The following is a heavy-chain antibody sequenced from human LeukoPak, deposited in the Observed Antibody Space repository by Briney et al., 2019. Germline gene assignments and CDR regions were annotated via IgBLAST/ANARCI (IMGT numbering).Heavy chain of an antibody. CDR3: ARGSRDRIAARPGRYFDL. CDR2: INHSGST. D-gene: IGHD6-6*01. Sequence: SETLSLTCAVYGGSFSGYYWSWIRQPPGKGLEWIGEINHSGSTNYNPSLKSRVTISVDTSKNQFSLKLSSVTAADTAVYYCARGSRDRIAARPGRYFDLWGRGTLVTVSS. CDR1: GGSFSGYY. V-gene: IGHV4-34*01. J-gene: IGHJ2*01.